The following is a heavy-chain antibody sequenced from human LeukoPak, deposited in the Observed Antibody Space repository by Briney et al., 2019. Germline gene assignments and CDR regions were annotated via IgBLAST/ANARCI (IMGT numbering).Heavy chain of an antibody. V-gene: IGHV1-2*02. CDR1: GYTFSDYF. Sequence: ASVKVSCKASGYTFSDYFMHWVRQAPGQGLEWMGWISPEGGDTHYAQRFQGRVTMTRDTSISAAYMELTSLSSDDTAVYYCARISGHNSKYFDLWGQGTLVTVSS. J-gene: IGHJ4*02. CDR3: ARISGHNSKYFDL. CDR2: ISPEGGDT.